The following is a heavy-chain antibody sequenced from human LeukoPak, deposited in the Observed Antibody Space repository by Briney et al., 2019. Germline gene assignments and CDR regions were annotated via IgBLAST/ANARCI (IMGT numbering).Heavy chain of an antibody. CDR3: ARDWEGSSWYDVDYFDY. D-gene: IGHD6-13*01. Sequence: GGSLRLSCAASGFTFSSYGMHWVRQAPGKGLEWVAVIWYDGSNKYYADSVKGRFTISRDNSKNTLYLQMNSLRAEDTAVYYCARDWEGSSWYDVDYFDYWGQGTLVTVSS. V-gene: IGHV3-33*01. CDR2: IWYDGSNK. J-gene: IGHJ4*02. CDR1: GFTFSSYG.